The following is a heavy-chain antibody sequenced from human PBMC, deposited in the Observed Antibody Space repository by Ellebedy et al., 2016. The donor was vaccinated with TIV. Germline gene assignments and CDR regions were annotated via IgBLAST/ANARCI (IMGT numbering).Heavy chain of an antibody. V-gene: IGHV2-5*02. D-gene: IGHD3-10*01. CDR2: IYWDDDK. Sequence: SGPTLVKPTQTLTLTCTFSGFSLSTSGVGVGWIRQPPGKALEWLALIYWDDDKRYSPSLKSRLTITKDTSKNQVVLTMTNMDPVDTATYYCAHIMGLLWFGELLSNNWFDPWGQGTLVTVSS. CDR1: GFSLSTSGVG. CDR3: AHIMGLLWFGELLSNNWFDP. J-gene: IGHJ5*02.